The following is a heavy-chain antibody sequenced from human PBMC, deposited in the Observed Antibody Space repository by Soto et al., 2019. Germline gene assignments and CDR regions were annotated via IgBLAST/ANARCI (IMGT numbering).Heavy chain of an antibody. Sequence: QMQLVQSGPEVKKPGTSVKVSCKASGFTFTSSAVQWVRQARGQRLEWIGWIVVGSGNTNYAQKFQERVTITRDMSTSTAYMELSSLISEDTAVYYCAAGDIVVVPAAMEAAFDIWGQGTMVTVSS. CDR1: GFTFTSSA. J-gene: IGHJ3*02. D-gene: IGHD2-2*01. V-gene: IGHV1-58*01. CDR3: AAGDIVVVPAAMEAAFDI. CDR2: IVVGSGNT.